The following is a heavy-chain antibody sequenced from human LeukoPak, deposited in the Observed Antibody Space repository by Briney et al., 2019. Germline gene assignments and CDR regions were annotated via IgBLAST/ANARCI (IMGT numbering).Heavy chain of an antibody. CDR2: ICGSGSNT. V-gene: IGHV3-23*01. CDR3: AKSVRGYTYYFDC. Sequence: GGSLRLSCAASGFTFSNYAMSWVRQAPGKGLEWVSAICGSGSNTYYADSVKGRFTISRDNSKNTVYLQMNSLRAEDTAVYYCAKSVRGYTYYFDCWGQGTLVSVSS. J-gene: IGHJ4*02. CDR1: GFTFSNYA. D-gene: IGHD5-12*01.